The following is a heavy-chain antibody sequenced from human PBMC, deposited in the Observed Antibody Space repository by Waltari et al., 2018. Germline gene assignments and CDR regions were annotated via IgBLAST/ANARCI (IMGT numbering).Heavy chain of an antibody. CDR3: ARGGYSDFDY. J-gene: IGHJ4*02. V-gene: IGHV4-34*01. Sequence: WVRQPPGKGLEWIGEINHSGSTNYTPSLKSRVTISVDTSKNQFSLKLSSVTAADTAVYYCARGGYSDFDYWGQGTLVTVSS. D-gene: IGHD6-13*01. CDR2: INHSGST.